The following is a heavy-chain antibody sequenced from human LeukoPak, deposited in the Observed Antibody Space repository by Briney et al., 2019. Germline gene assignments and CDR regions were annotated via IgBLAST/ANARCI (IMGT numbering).Heavy chain of an antibody. CDR2: IYYSGST. CDR3: ARGHYYDSSGLFDY. CDR1: GGSISSYY. Sequence: PSETLSLTCTVSGGSISSYYWSWIRQPPGKGLECIGYIYYSGSTNYNPSLKSRVTISVDTSKNQFSLKLSSVTAADTAVYYCARGHYYDSSGLFDYWGQGTLVTVSS. J-gene: IGHJ4*02. V-gene: IGHV4-59*01. D-gene: IGHD3-22*01.